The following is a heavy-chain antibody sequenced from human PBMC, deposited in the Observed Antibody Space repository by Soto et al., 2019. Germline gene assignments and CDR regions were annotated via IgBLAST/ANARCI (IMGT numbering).Heavy chain of an antibody. V-gene: IGHV1-46*03. CDR2: IYPSGGSR. CDR1: GYTFTSSY. J-gene: IGHJ3*01. Sequence: QVQLVQSGAEVKKPGASVKVSCKASGYTFTSSYMHCVRQAPGQGLEYMGRIYPSGGSRDNAQQFQGRVTMTGDTTTSTVYVALTSLTSEDTAVYYCARVEAGACSGNDKSRAFDLWGQGKMVTVSS. CDR3: ARVEAGACSGNDKSRAFDL. D-gene: IGHD2-15*01.